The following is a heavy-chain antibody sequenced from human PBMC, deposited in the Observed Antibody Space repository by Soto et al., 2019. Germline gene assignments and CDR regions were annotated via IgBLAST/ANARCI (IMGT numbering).Heavy chain of an antibody. J-gene: IGHJ6*02. Sequence: QVQLVQSGAEVKKPGASVKVSCKASGYTFTTYALHWVRQAPGQRPEWMEWINPASGHTKYSKRFQDRVTITRDTSESTGYMELSSLRSEDTAVYYCGRSVVGATGEILYNAMDVWGQGTTVTVSS. D-gene: IGHD1-26*01. V-gene: IGHV1-3*01. CDR3: GRSVVGATGEILYNAMDV. CDR1: GYTFTTYA. CDR2: INPASGHT.